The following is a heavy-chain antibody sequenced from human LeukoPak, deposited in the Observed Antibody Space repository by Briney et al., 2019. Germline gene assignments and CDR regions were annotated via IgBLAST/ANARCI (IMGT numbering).Heavy chain of an antibody. CDR1: GYSFTDHW. V-gene: IGHV5-51*01. CDR3: ARQGDGYNRPFYY. D-gene: IGHD5-24*01. Sequence: GESLKISCKASGYSFTDHWIGWVRQMPGKGLEWMGIIYPGYSDTTYSPSFQGQVTFSADKPISTAYLQWSSLKASDTAIYYCARQGDGYNRPFYYWGQGSLVTVSS. J-gene: IGHJ4*02. CDR2: IYPGYSDT.